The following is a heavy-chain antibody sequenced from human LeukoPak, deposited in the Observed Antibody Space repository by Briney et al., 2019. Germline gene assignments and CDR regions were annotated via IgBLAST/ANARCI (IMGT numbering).Heavy chain of an antibody. V-gene: IGHV1-24*01. CDR1: GYTLTELS. Sequence: ASVKVSCKVSGYTLTELSMHWVRQAPGKGLEWMGGFDPEDGETIYAQKFQGRVTMTEDTSTDPAYMELSSLRSEDTAVYYCATPGYSVYELHDAFDIWGQGTMVTVSS. CDR2: FDPEDGET. J-gene: IGHJ3*02. D-gene: IGHD5/OR15-5a*01. CDR3: ATPGYSVYELHDAFDI.